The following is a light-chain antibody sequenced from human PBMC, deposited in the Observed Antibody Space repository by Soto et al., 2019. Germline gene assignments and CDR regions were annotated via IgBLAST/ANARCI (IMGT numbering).Light chain of an antibody. Sequence: QSVLTQPASVSGSPGQSITISCTGTSSDIGAFNYVSWYQHHPGKAPKLIIYKVNIRPSGISYRFSGSKSGNTASLTISGLQAEDEADYHCMSYTSSTAYVFGTGTKLTVL. CDR1: SSDIGAFNY. V-gene: IGLV2-14*01. J-gene: IGLJ1*01. CDR3: MSYTSSTAYV. CDR2: KVN.